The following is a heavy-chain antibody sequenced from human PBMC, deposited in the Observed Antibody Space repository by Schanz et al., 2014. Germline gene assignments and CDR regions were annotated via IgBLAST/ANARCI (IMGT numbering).Heavy chain of an antibody. Sequence: EVQLVESGGGLVQPGGSLRLSCAASGFSVGNKYMNWVRQAPGKGPEWVSYIRSSSTPIYYADSVKGRFTISRDNAKNSVFLQMNSLRAEDTAVYYCAKSQGSSFDSWGQGTLVTVSP. J-gene: IGHJ4*02. CDR3: AKSQGSSFDS. D-gene: IGHD6-13*01. CDR2: IRSSSTPI. V-gene: IGHV3-48*01. CDR1: GFSVGNKY.